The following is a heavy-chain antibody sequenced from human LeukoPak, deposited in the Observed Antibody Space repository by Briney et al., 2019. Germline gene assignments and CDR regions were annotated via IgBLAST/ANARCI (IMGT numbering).Heavy chain of an antibody. D-gene: IGHD2-2*01. CDR3: AKDTAVVPAALDY. J-gene: IGHJ4*02. CDR1: GFTFRLFA. V-gene: IGHV3-30*04. Sequence: PGGSLRLSCAASGFTFRLFAMHWVRQSPGKALEWVAVTTFDGRNNYYADSVKGRFTISRDNSKKTLYLQMESLRAEDTAVYYCAKDTAVVPAALDYWGQGTLVTVSS. CDR2: TTFDGRNN.